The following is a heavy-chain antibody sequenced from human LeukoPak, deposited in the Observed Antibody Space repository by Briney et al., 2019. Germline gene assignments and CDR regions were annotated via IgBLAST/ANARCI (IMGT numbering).Heavy chain of an antibody. V-gene: IGHV1-69*01. Sequence: SVKVACKASGDTFSSYAISWLRQAPGQGLEWMGAIIPIFDRPNYAQRFQGRVSITADESTRTAYMDLSSLRFEDTAVYYCATKTAGLAAAGTWDYYYYYMDVWGKGTTVTVSS. CDR2: IIPIFDRP. J-gene: IGHJ6*03. D-gene: IGHD6-13*01. CDR1: GDTFSSYA. CDR3: ATKTAGLAAAGTWDYYYYYMDV.